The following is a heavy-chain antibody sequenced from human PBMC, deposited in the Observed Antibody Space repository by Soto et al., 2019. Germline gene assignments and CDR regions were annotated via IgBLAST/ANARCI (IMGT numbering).Heavy chain of an antibody. V-gene: IGHV4-34*01. Sequence: QVQLQQWGAGLLKPSETLSLTCAVYGGSFSGYYWSWIRQPPGKGLEWIGEINHSGSTNYNPSLMNRVTVSGDASKNQFSLELSSVTAADTGVYYCARGGTGYSYGQGWFDPWGQGTLVTVSS. CDR3: ARGGTGYSYGQGWFDP. J-gene: IGHJ5*02. CDR1: GGSFSGYY. CDR2: INHSGST. D-gene: IGHD5-18*01.